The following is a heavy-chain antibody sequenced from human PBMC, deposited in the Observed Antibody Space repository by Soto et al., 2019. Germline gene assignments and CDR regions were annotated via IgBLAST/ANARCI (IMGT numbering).Heavy chain of an antibody. V-gene: IGHV1-69*08. J-gene: IGHJ4*02. Sequence: QVQLVQSGAEVKKPGSSVKVSCKASGGTFSNDIITWVRQAPGQGLEWMGRIIPLLDIANYAQKFQGRVTMTAXKXTXTXXMELNSLRSEDTAVYYCVRDSPIGSTYSGYDGIDYWGQGTLVTVSS. CDR2: IIPLLDIA. CDR3: VRDSPIGSTYSGYDGIDY. D-gene: IGHD5-12*01. CDR1: GGTFSNDI.